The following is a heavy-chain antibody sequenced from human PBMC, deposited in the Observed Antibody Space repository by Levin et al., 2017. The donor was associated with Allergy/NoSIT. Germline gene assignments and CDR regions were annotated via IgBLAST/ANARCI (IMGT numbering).Heavy chain of an antibody. CDR2: IHHSGSA. Sequence: SETLSLTCTVSGDSMNRRDFYWSWIRQHPGKGLEWIGLIHHSGSAYYNPSLKSRLSMSIDTSKSQFSLKLTSVTVADTAVYFCARDECAWLGECYGMDVWGQGTTVIVSS. J-gene: IGHJ6*02. CDR1: GDSMNRRDFY. CDR3: ARDECAWLGECYGMDV. V-gene: IGHV4-31*03. D-gene: IGHD3-10*01.